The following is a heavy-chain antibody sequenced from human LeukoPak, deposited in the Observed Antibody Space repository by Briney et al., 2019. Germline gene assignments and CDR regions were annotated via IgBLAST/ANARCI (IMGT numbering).Heavy chain of an antibody. D-gene: IGHD2-15*01. Sequence: PSETLSLTCTVSGYSISSGYYWAWMRQPPGKGLEWIGSINHSGSTYYNPSLKSRVTVSVDTSKNQVSLRQSSVTAADTAVYYCARVCSSGRCLDYWGQGTLVTVSS. CDR2: INHSGST. CDR3: ARVCSSGRCLDY. V-gene: IGHV4-38-2*02. J-gene: IGHJ4*02. CDR1: GYSISSGYY.